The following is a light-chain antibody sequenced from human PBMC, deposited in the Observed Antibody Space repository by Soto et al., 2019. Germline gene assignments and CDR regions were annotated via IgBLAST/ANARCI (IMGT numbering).Light chain of an antibody. CDR3: SSSAGSSDRWV. V-gene: IGLV2-8*01. CDR1: SSDIGAYNY. J-gene: IGLJ3*02. CDR2: EVS. Sequence: QSALTQPPSASGSPGQSITISCTGTSSDIGAYNYVSWYQQHPGKAPKLMIHEVSKRPSGVPDRFSGSKSGNTASLTVSGLQADEEAEYYCSSSAGSSDRWVFGGGTKLTVL.